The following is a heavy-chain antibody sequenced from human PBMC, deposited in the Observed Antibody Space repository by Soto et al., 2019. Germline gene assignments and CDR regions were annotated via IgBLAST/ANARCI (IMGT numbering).Heavy chain of an antibody. D-gene: IGHD4-17*01. Sequence: SETLSLTCAVSGGSISSGGYSWSWIRQPPGKGLEWIGYIYHSGSTYYNPSLKSRVTISVDRSKNQFSLKLSSVTAADTAVYYCARGTYGDAIVAYWGQGTLVTVSS. V-gene: IGHV4-30-2*01. CDR3: ARGTYGDAIVAY. CDR1: GGSISSGGYS. CDR2: IYHSGST. J-gene: IGHJ4*02.